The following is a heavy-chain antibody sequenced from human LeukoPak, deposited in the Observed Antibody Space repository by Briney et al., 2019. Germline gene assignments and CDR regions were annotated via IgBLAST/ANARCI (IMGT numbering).Heavy chain of an antibody. V-gene: IGHV4-59*12. D-gene: IGHD3-22*01. J-gene: IGHJ4*02. CDR3: AKVPNYYDSSDYN. Sequence: SETLSLTCTISGGSISSYYWSWIRQPPGKGLEWIGYIYYSGSTNYNPSLKSRVTISVDTSKNQFSLKLSSVTAADTAVYYCAKVPNYYDSSDYNWGQGTLVTVSS. CDR1: GGSISSYY. CDR2: IYYSGST.